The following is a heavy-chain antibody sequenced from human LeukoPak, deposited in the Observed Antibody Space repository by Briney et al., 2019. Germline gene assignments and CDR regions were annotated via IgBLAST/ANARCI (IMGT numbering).Heavy chain of an antibody. CDR2: IFYSGST. Sequence: SETLSLTCTVSGGSISTSNYYWGWIRQPPGKGLEWIGNIFYSGSTYYSPSLRSRVTISLDTSRNQFSLKLNSVTAADTAVYYCAKWEEDIVLMVYALIDYWGQGTLVTASS. J-gene: IGHJ4*02. V-gene: IGHV4-39*07. CDR3: AKWEEDIVLMVYALIDY. CDR1: GGSISTSNYY. D-gene: IGHD2-8*01.